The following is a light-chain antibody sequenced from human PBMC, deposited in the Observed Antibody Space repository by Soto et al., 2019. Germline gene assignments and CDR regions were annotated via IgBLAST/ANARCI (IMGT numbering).Light chain of an antibody. CDR2: GAS. Sequence: ILLTQSPGTLSLSPGERATLSCRASLSVASSYLAWYQQKPGQAPRLVIYGASSRATDIPDRFSGSGSGTDFTITISRLEPEDFAVYYCQQYGSSPFTFGPGTKVVVK. V-gene: IGKV3-20*01. CDR1: LSVASSY. CDR3: QQYGSSPFT. J-gene: IGKJ3*01.